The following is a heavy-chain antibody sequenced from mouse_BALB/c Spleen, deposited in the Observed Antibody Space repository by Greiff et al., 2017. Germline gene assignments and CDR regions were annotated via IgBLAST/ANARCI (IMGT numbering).Heavy chain of an antibody. J-gene: IGHJ3*01. CDR1: GFTFSDFY. Sequence: EVKLVESGGGLVQPGGSLRLSCATSGFTFSDFYMEWVRQPPGKRLEWIAASRNKANDYTTEYSASVKGRFIVSRDTSQSILYLQMNALRAEDTAIYYWARSYYGSFPFAYWGQGTLVTVSA. CDR2: SRNKANDYTT. V-gene: IGHV7-1*02. CDR3: ARSYYGSFPFAY. D-gene: IGHD1-1*01.